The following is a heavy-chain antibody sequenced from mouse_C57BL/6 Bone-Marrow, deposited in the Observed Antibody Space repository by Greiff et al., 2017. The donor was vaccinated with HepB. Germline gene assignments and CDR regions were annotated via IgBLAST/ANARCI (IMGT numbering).Heavy chain of an antibody. V-gene: IGHV3-6*01. CDR2: ISYDGSN. J-gene: IGHJ2*01. Sequence: EVKLVESGPGLVKPSQSLSLTCSVTGYSITSGYYWNWIRQFPGNKLEWMGYISYDGSNNYNPSLKNRISITRDTSKNQFFLKLNSVTTEDTATYYCAGGTTVVAPFDYWGQGTTLTVSS. CDR1: GYSITSGYY. D-gene: IGHD1-1*01. CDR3: AGGTTVVAPFDY.